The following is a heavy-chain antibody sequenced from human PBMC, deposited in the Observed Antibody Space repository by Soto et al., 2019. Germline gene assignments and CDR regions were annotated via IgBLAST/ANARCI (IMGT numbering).Heavy chain of an antibody. D-gene: IGHD4-17*01. V-gene: IGHV3-74*01. CDR1: EFTFSNYW. CDR3: ARGGLRAYWIDP. CDR2: INSDGSST. J-gene: IGHJ5*02. Sequence: EVQLVESGGGLVQPGGSLRLSCAASEFTFSNYWMHWVRQAPGKGLVWVSRINSDGSSTNYADSVKGRFTISRDNAKNTLYLQMNILRAEDTAVYYCARGGLRAYWIDPWGQGTLVTVSS.